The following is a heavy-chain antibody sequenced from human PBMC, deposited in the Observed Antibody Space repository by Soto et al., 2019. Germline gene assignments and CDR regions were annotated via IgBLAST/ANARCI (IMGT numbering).Heavy chain of an antibody. CDR3: ARREGYSWFAP. J-gene: IGHJ5*02. V-gene: IGHV4-34*01. Sequence: SETLSLTCAVYGGSFSGYYWIWIRQPPGKGLEWIGEINHSGSTNYNPSLKSRVTISVDTSKNQFSLKLSSVTAADTAVYYCARREGYSWFAPGVQETLVTVSS. CDR1: GGSFSGYY. CDR2: INHSGST.